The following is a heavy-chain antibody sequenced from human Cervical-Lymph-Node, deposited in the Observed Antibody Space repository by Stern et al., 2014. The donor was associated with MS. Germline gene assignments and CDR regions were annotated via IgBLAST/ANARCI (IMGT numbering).Heavy chain of an antibody. Sequence: VQLVESGAEVKRPGSSVKVSCRASGGTVSSYAINWVRKAPGQGLEWMGGIIPIFRTRNYGQKFQGSVTIFADESTNTAYMELSRLKSEDTALYYCATAGDATYFFDLWGQGTLVTVSS. J-gene: IGHJ4*02. CDR3: ATAGDATYFFDL. V-gene: IGHV1-69*01. CDR2: IIPIFRTR. D-gene: IGHD5-24*01. CDR1: GGTVSSYA.